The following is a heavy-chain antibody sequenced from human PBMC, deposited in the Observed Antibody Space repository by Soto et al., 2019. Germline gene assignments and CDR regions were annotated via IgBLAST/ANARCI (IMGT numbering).Heavy chain of an antibody. V-gene: IGHV3-23*01. CDR2: IRTDGTT. CDR1: GFSCNRYA. CDR3: VRIYPRTRSIHY. Sequence: GGSQCLFSAASGFSCNRYAMNWVRRAPVKGLVLVSTIRTDGTTYYAKSVKGCFTIARDNSSTTLYLQMSSLQVEDTAVYYCVRIYPRTRSIHYRGQGTLVTLS. J-gene: IGHJ4*01. D-gene: IGHD2-2*02.